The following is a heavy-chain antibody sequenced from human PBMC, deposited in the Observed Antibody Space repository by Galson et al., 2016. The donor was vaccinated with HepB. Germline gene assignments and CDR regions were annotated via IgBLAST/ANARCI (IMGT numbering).Heavy chain of an antibody. J-gene: IGHJ5*02. CDR3: AKDQLIVVVPAAGNWFDP. V-gene: IGHV3-23*01. D-gene: IGHD2-2*01. CDR1: GGTFSSYA. CDR2: IGGSGGGT. Sequence: SCKASGGTFSSYAMSWVRQAPGKGLEWVSAIGGSGGGTYYADSVKGRFTVSRDNSKNTLYLHMNSLRAEDTAVYYCAKDQLIVVVPAAGNWFDPWGQGTLVTVSS.